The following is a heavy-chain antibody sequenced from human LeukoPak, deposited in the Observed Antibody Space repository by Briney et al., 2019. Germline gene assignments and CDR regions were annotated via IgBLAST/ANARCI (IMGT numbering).Heavy chain of an antibody. D-gene: IGHD1-26*01. Sequence: SETLSLTCAVYGGSFSGYYWSWIRQPPGKGLEWIGEINHSGSTNYNPSLKSRVTISVDTSKNQFSLKLSSVTAADTAVYYCARLGGIEEAFDIWGQGTMVTVSS. CDR2: INHSGST. J-gene: IGHJ3*02. CDR1: GGSFSGYY. V-gene: IGHV4-34*01. CDR3: ARLGGIEEAFDI.